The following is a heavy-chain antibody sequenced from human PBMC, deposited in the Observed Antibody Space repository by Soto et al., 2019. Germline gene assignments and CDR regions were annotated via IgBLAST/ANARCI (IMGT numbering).Heavy chain of an antibody. D-gene: IGHD3-9*01. V-gene: IGHV3-53*04. Sequence: GGSLRLSCAASGFTVSSNYMSWVRQAPGKGLEWVSVIYSGGSTYYADSVKGRFTISRHNSKNTLYLQMNSLRAEDTAVYYCARDHTYYDILTGSKYMDVWGKGTTVTV. J-gene: IGHJ6*03. CDR2: IYSGGST. CDR3: ARDHTYYDILTGSKYMDV. CDR1: GFTVSSNY.